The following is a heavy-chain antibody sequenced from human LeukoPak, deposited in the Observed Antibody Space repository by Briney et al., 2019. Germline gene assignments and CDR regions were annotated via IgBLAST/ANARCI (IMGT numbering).Heavy chain of an antibody. D-gene: IGHD4-11*01. CDR2: ISSSSSYI. CDR1: GFTFSSYS. J-gene: IGHJ6*02. V-gene: IGHV3-21*01. CDR3: ARDRGYSNYYYYYGMDV. Sequence: GGSLRLSCAASGFTFSSYSMNWVRQAPGKGLEWVSSISSSSSYIYYADSVKGRFTISRDNAKNSLYLQMNSLRAEDTAVYYCARDRGYSNYYYYYGMDVWGQGTTVTVSS.